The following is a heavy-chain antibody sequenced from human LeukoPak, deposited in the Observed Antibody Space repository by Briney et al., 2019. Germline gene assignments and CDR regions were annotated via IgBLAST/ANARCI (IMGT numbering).Heavy chain of an antibody. CDR1: GGSISSSSYY. V-gene: IGHV4-39*07. J-gene: IGHJ4*02. Sequence: SETLSLTCTVSGGSISSSSYYWGWIRQPPGKGLEWIGSIYYSGSTYYNPSLKSRVTISVDTSKNQFSLKLSSVTAADTAVYYCARADHFDYWGQGTLVTVSS. CDR2: IYYSGST. CDR3: ARADHFDY.